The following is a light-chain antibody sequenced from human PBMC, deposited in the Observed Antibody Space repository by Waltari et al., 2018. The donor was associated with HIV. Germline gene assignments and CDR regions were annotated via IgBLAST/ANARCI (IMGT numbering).Light chain of an antibody. CDR1: QNVKNY. CDR3: QQSYFSPT. V-gene: IGKV1-39*01. Sequence: DIQMTQSPSSLSASIGDRIDITCRASQNVKNYVNWYQQKPGQAPKMLIQTATTLHIGVPSRFSGSGSGTEFTLTITSRQPEDFAVYFCQQSYFSPTFGPGTTVDIK. CDR2: TAT. J-gene: IGKJ3*01.